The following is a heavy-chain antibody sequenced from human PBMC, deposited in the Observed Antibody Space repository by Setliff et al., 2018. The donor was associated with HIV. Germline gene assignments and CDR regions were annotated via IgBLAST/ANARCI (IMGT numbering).Heavy chain of an antibody. V-gene: IGHV4-59*12. CDR3: ARVLNPSDAFDI. Sequence: ETLSLTCSVSGGSFSGYYWSWIRQPPGKGLEWIGYIYFSGSTNYNPSLKSRVTMSLDTSKNQFSLKLSSVTAADTAVYYCARVLNPSDAFDIWGQGTMVTVSS. CDR1: GGSFSGYY. CDR2: IYFSGST. J-gene: IGHJ3*02.